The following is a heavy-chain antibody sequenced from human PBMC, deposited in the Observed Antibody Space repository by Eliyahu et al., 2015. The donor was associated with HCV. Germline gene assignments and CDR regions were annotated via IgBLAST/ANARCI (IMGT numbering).Heavy chain of an antibody. Sequence: QVQLQQWGARLLKPSQTLSRTCAVYGGSFSGYSWSWIRQPPRGGLEWIGEINHTGSANYNPSLKSRVTMSVDTSKNQFSLKLTSVTAADTAVYFCARGKTNYLDSWGQGSLITVSS. J-gene: IGHJ4*02. CDR3: ARGKTNYLDS. D-gene: IGHD5-24*01. CDR2: INHTGSA. V-gene: IGHV4-34*01. CDR1: GGSFSGYS.